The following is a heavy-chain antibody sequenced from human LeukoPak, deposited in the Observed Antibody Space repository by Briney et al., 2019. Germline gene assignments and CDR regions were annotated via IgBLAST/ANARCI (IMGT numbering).Heavy chain of an antibody. V-gene: IGHV1-2*02. Sequence: GASGSVSFTSFAYTLTFYYMHWVRQAPGQGLEGRGGINPISGVTNYAQKFQGRVTMTWDTSINTTFMELSRLRSDDTAVYYCARRIAVAGSPVYYFDYWGQGTLVTVSS. CDR3: ARRIAVAGSPVYYFDY. J-gene: IGHJ4*02. CDR1: AYTLTFYY. D-gene: IGHD6-19*01. CDR2: INPISGVT.